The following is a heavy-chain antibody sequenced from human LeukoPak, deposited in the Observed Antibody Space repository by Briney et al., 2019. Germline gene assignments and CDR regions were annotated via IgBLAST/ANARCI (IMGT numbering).Heavy chain of an antibody. CDR3: ARDRVRSSWPSPWYSEF. CDR2: MNLNTGAT. V-gene: IGHV1-2*02. J-gene: IGHJ1*01. D-gene: IGHD2-15*01. CDR1: GYTFTGYY. Sequence: ASVKVSCKPSGYTFTGYYLHWVRQAPGQALEWMGWMNLNTGATAYAQNFQGRVAMSRDTSIDTAYMDLSSLTSDDTAVYYCARDRVRSSWPSPWYSEFWGQGTLVTVSS.